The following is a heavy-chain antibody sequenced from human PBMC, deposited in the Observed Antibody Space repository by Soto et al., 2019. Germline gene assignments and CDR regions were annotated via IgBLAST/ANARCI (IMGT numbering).Heavy chain of an antibody. CDR2: ISYDGSKK. Sequence: PGGSLRLSCAASGFTFSSYGMHWVRQAPGKGLEWVALISYDGSKKYYADSVKGRITISRDNSKNTLYLQMNSLRAEDTAVYYCAKARGGYDYDDAFDIWGQGTMVTVSS. CDR3: AKARGGYDYDDAFDI. V-gene: IGHV3-30*18. D-gene: IGHD3-22*01. J-gene: IGHJ3*02. CDR1: GFTFSSYG.